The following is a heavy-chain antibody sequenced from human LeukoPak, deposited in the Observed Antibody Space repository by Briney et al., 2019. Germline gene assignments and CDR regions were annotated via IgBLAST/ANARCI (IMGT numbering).Heavy chain of an antibody. CDR1: GFTFSSYS. D-gene: IGHD3-9*01. J-gene: IGHJ4*02. Sequence: PGGSLRLSCAASGFTFSSYSMSWVRQAPGKGLEWVSAISGSGGSTYYADSVKGRFTISRDNSKNTLYLQMNSLRAEDTAVYYCAKDLRYFDWLPPSGDYWGQGTLVTVSS. CDR3: AKDLRYFDWLPPSGDY. V-gene: IGHV3-23*01. CDR2: ISGSGGST.